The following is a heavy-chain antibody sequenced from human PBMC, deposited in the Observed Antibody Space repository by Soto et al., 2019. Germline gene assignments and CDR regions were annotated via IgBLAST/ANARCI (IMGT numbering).Heavy chain of an antibody. V-gene: IGHV4-59*01. CDR2: IYDSGST. CDR1: GGSFSTYY. J-gene: IGHJ6*02. Sequence: QVQLQESGPGLVKPSETLSLTCTVSGGSFSTYYWNWIRQPPGKGLEWIGYIYDSGSTNYNPSVKSRVTISVDTSKNQFSLKLSSVTAAHTAVYYCARDAYYYGSGSSYYYGMDVWGQGTTVTVSS. D-gene: IGHD3-10*01. CDR3: ARDAYYYGSGSSYYYGMDV.